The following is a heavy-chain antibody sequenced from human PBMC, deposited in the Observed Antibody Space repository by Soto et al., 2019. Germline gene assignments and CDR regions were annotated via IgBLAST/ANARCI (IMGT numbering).Heavy chain of an antibody. D-gene: IGHD1-1*01. Sequence: PSQTLSLTCAISGDSVSSNSAALNWIRLSPSRGLEWLARTYYRSRWYNDYAVSVRSRITVNADTSKNQFSLQLTSVTPEDTAIYYCAGTTSHHWLYMDVWGRGTTVTVSS. J-gene: IGHJ6*03. V-gene: IGHV6-1*01. CDR1: GDSVSSNSAA. CDR2: TYYRSRWYN. CDR3: AGTTSHHWLYMDV.